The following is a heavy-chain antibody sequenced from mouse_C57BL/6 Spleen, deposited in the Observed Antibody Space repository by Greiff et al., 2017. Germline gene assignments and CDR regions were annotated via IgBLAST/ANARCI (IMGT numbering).Heavy chain of an antibody. CDR2: ISDGGSYT. J-gene: IGHJ2*01. V-gene: IGHV5-4*01. D-gene: IGHD4-1*01. Sequence: LVESGGGLVKPGGSLKLSCAASGFTFSSYAMSWVRQTPEKRLEWVATISDGGSYTYYPDNVKGRFTISRDNAKNNLYLQMSHLKSEDTAMYYCARDGDSTGSYYFDYWGQGTTLTVSS. CDR1: GFTFSSYA. CDR3: ARDGDSTGSYYFDY.